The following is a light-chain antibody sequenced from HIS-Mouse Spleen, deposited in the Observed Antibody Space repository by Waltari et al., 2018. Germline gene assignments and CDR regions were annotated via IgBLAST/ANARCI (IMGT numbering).Light chain of an antibody. V-gene: IGLV3-10*01. CDR2: EDS. CDR1: ALPKKY. J-gene: IGLJ2*01. Sequence: SYELTQHPSVSVSSGQTARITCSGDALPKKYAYWYQQKLGQAPVLVSYEDSKRPSGIPERFSGSSSGTMATLTISGAQVEDEADYYCYSTDSSGNHRVFGGGTKLTVL. CDR3: YSTDSSGNHRV.